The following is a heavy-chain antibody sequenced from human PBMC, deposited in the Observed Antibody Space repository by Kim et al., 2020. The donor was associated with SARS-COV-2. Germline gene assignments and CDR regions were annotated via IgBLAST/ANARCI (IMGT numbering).Heavy chain of an antibody. CDR3: AQNPHYGGNWGESLN. CDR2: LSASGAST. J-gene: IGHJ4*02. V-gene: IGHV3-23*01. D-gene: IGHD3-10*01. CDR1: GFTSKNYA. Sequence: GGSLRLSCVGSGFTSKNYAMTWVRQAPGKGLEWVSDLSASGASTYYADSAKGRFTISRDNSKNTLYLQMNGLIAEDTALYYCAQNPHYGGNWGESLNWGQGTLVTVSS.